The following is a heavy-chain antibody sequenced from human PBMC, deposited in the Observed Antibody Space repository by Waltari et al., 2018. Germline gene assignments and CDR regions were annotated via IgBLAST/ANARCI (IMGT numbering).Heavy chain of an antibody. D-gene: IGHD2-21*02. CDR3: AKDWGLARKKNANWFDP. CDR2: ISYDGSEK. V-gene: IGHV3-30*18. J-gene: IGHJ5*02. CDR1: GFPFSTCA. Sequence: QVQLVESGGGVVQPGMSLRLSCAASGFPFSTCAMHWLRPAPGKGLEWVAGISYDGSEKYYGDSVKGRFTISRDNSKNTVDLQMNSLRAEDTALYYCAKDWGLARKKNANWFDPWGQGTLVTVSS.